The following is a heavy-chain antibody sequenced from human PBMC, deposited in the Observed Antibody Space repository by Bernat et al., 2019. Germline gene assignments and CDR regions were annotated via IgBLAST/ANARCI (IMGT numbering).Heavy chain of an antibody. CDR3: AKDGPWGGFNNRVDY. CDR1: GFTFSTYA. J-gene: IGHJ4*02. D-gene: IGHD5-24*01. V-gene: IGHV3-23*01. CDR2: ISGSGGST. Sequence: EVQLLESGGGLVQPGGSLRLSCAASGFTFSTYAMSWVRQAPGKGLEWVSAISGSGGSTYFADSVKGRFSISRDNSRNTLYLQMNSLRADDTAVYYGAKDGPWGGFNNRVDYWGQGTLVTVSS.